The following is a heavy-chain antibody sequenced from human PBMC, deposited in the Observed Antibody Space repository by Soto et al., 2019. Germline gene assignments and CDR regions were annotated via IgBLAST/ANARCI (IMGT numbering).Heavy chain of an antibody. V-gene: IGHV1-2*02. J-gene: IGHJ6*02. Sequence: ASVKVSCKASGYTFTGNYIHWVRQAPGQGLEWMGWVNPDNGGTTSAEKFQGRVTMTRDTSVTTAYMELYRLTSDDTAVYYCARDPRPPSGWLGFWEYGMDVWGQGTTVTVS. CDR3: ARDPRPPSGWLGFWEYGMDV. D-gene: IGHD3-3*01. CDR1: GYTFTGNY. CDR2: VNPDNGGT.